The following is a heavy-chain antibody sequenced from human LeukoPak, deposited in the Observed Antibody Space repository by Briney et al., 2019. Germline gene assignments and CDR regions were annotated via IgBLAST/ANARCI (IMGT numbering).Heavy chain of an antibody. Sequence: SETLSLTCTVSVGSISSYYWSCMRHPPGKGLEWIGYIYYSGSTNYNTSLKSRVTISVDTSKNQFSLKLSSVTAADTAVYYCARVEPGGYCSSTSCPADWFDPWGQGTLVTVSS. D-gene: IGHD2-2*01. J-gene: IGHJ5*02. CDR3: ARVEPGGYCSSTSCPADWFDP. V-gene: IGHV4-59*01. CDR1: VGSISSYY. CDR2: IYYSGST.